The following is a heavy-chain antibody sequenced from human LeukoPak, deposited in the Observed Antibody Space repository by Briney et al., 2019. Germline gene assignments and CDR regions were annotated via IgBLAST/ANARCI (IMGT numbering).Heavy chain of an antibody. CDR3: ARDRATMVRGVIRAFDI. J-gene: IGHJ3*02. V-gene: IGHV4-61*01. CDR2: IYYSGST. D-gene: IGHD3-10*01. CDR1: GGSVSSGSYY. Sequence: SETLSLTCTVSGGSVSSGSYYWSWIRQPPGKGLEWIGYIYYSGSTNYNPSHKSRVTISVDTSKNQFSLKLSSVTAADTAVYYCARDRATMVRGVIRAFDIWGQGTMVTVSS.